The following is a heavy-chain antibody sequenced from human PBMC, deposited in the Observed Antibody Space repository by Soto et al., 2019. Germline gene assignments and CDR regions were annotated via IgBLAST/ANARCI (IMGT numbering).Heavy chain of an antibody. CDR1: GFTFSNYW. D-gene: IGHD3-16*01. CDR2: MNPEGIVK. CDR3: AKTEAYRFDY. Sequence: EVQLVESGGGLVQPGGSLRLSCAASGFTFSNYWMSWVRQAPGKGLEWVANMNPEGIVKNYVDSVKGRFTISRDNAKNSLYLQMNSLRAEDTAVYYCAKTEAYRFDYWGQGTLVTVSS. V-gene: IGHV3-7*01. J-gene: IGHJ4*02.